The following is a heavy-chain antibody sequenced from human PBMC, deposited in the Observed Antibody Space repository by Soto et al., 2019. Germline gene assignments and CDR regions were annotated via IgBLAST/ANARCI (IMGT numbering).Heavy chain of an antibody. D-gene: IGHD6-13*01. CDR1: GYTFTSYY. J-gene: IGHJ6*02. CDR3: AREIAADFVPYYGMDV. V-gene: IGHV1-46*01. Sequence: GASVKVSCKASGYTFTSYYMHWVRQAPGQGLEWMGIINPSGGSTSYAQKFQGRVTMTRDTSTSTVYMELSSLRSEDTAVYYCAREIAADFVPYYGMDVWGQGTTVTVSS. CDR2: INPSGGST.